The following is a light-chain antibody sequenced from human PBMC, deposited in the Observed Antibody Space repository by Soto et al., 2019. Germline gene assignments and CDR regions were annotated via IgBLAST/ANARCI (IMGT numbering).Light chain of an antibody. CDR2: RAS. CDR3: QRYDTYSGT. Sequence: DIQMTQSPSTLSASVGDRVTITCRASQSIDTWLAWYQQKPGKAPKLLIYRASSLESGVPSSFSGSGSGTEFTLTISSLQPDDFSTYYCQRYDTYSGTFGPGTKVYIK. V-gene: IGKV1-5*03. J-gene: IGKJ3*01. CDR1: QSIDTW.